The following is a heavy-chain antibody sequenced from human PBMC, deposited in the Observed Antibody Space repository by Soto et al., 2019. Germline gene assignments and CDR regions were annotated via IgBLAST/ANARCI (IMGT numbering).Heavy chain of an antibody. CDR1: GLTFSSKW. CDR2: MNGDGGST. Sequence: PGGSLRLSCAVSGLTFSSKWMHWVRQAPGKGLVWVSPMNGDGGSTNYADSVKGRFTVSRDDSKEALYLQMGSLRVEDTAVYFCAKDAVAGNGDWDWFDPWGQGTLVTVSS. D-gene: IGHD6-19*01. CDR3: AKDAVAGNGDWDWFDP. J-gene: IGHJ5*02. V-gene: IGHV3-74*01.